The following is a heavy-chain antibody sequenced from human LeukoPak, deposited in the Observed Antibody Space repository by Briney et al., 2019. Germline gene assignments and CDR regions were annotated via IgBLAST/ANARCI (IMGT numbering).Heavy chain of an antibody. Sequence: SETLSLTCAVYGGSFSGYYWSWIRQPAGKGLEWIGRIYTSGSTNYNPSLKSRVTMSVDTSKNQFSLKLSSVTAADTAVHYCARDGIAAARPYNWFDPWGQGTLVTVSS. CDR2: IYTSGST. V-gene: IGHV4-4*07. J-gene: IGHJ5*02. CDR3: ARDGIAAARPYNWFDP. CDR1: GGSFSGYY. D-gene: IGHD6-13*01.